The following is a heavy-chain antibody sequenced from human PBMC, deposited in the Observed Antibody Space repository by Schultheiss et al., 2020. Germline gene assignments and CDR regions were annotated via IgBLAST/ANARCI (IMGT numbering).Heavy chain of an antibody. D-gene: IGHD3-10*01. CDR2: IWYDGSNK. CDR1: GFTFSSYG. CDR3: ARGTIGVRGPADY. J-gene: IGHJ4*02. Sequence: GGSLRLSCAASGFTFSSYGMHWVRQAPGKGLEWVAVIWYDGSNKYYADSVKGRFTISRDNSKNSLYLQMDNLRDEDTAVYYCARGTIGVRGPADYWGQGTQVTVSS. V-gene: IGHV3-33*08.